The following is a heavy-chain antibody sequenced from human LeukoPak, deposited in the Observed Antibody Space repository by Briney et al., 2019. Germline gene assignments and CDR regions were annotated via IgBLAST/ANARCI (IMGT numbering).Heavy chain of an antibody. Sequence: SETLSLTCAVYGGSFSGYYWSWIRQPPGKGLEWIGEINHSGSTNYNPSLKSRVTISVDTSKHQFSLKLSSVTAADTAVYYCAVRIAVAGTWWFAPWGQGTLVTVSS. CDR1: GGSFSGYY. CDR3: AVRIAVAGTWWFAP. CDR2: INHSGST. J-gene: IGHJ5*02. V-gene: IGHV4-34*01. D-gene: IGHD6-19*01.